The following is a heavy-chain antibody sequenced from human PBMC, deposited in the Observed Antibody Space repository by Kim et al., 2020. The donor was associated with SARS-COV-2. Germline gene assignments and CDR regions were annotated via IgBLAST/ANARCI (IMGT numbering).Heavy chain of an antibody. CDR2: IYYSGST. CDR3: ARLTDSYGYFDY. J-gene: IGHJ4*02. Sequence: SETLSLTCTVSGGSISSYYWSWIRQPPGKGLEWIGYIYYSGSTNYNPSLKSRVTISVDTSKNQFSLKLSSVTAADTAVYYCARLTDSYGYFDYWGQGTLV. V-gene: IGHV4-59*08. D-gene: IGHD5-18*01. CDR1: GGSISSYY.